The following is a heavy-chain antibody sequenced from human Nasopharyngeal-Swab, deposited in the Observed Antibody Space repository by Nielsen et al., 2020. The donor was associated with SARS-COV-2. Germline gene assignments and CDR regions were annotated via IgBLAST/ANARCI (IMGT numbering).Heavy chain of an antibody. CDR3: ASAVGGYDPYYFDY. J-gene: IGHJ4*02. V-gene: IGHV5-51*01. Sequence: KVSCMGSGYSFTSYWIGGLRQLPGKGLDWMGIIYPGDSDIRYSPSFQGQVTIPADKSISTAYLQWSGLKAWDSAMYYCASAVGGYDPYYFDYWGQGTLVTVSS. D-gene: IGHD2-2*01. CDR2: IYPGDSDI. CDR1: GYSFTSYW.